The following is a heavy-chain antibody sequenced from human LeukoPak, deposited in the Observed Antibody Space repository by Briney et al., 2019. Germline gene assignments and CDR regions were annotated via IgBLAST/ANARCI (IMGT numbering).Heavy chain of an antibody. CDR1: GFTFSNYG. V-gene: IGHV3-30*18. D-gene: IGHD4-23*01. CDR2: ISYDGSDK. Sequence: GGSLRLSCAASGFTFSNYGMHWVRQAPGKGLEWVAIISYDGSDKYYTDSVKGRFTISRDNSKNTLYLQMNSLRAEDTAVYYCAKVSLRWWGYVDYWGQGTLVTVSS. CDR3: AKVSLRWWGYVDY. J-gene: IGHJ4*02.